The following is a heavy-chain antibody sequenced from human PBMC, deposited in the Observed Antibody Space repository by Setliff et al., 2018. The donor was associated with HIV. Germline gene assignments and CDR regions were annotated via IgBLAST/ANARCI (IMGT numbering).Heavy chain of an antibody. V-gene: IGHV4-4*07. CDR1: GDSTSKYS. Sequence: PSETLSLTCSVSGDSTSKYSWSWIRQPAGKGLEWIGRIYASGSTNYNPSLKGRVTMSVDTSKNQLTLKLTSLTAADTGAYYCAGDFLNAGFDYWGRGSLVTVSS. J-gene: IGHJ4*02. CDR2: IYASGST. CDR3: AGDFLNAGFDY.